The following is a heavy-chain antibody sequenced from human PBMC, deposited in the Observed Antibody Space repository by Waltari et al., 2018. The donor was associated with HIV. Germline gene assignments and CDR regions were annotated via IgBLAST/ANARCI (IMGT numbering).Heavy chain of an antibody. J-gene: IGHJ4*02. CDR1: GFAVRSNY. V-gene: IGHV3-66*01. Sequence: DVKLVESGGGLVPPGGSLRLSCADSGFAVRSNYMSWVRQAPGKGLEWVSVLYRDGEIYHTDSVKGRFIVSRDTSKNVVYLQMNSLGVEDTAVYFCARDRGGNFWSAHKPAFLDYWGQGTLVSVSS. D-gene: IGHD3-3*01. CDR3: ARDRGGNFWSAHKPAFLDY. CDR2: LYRDGEI.